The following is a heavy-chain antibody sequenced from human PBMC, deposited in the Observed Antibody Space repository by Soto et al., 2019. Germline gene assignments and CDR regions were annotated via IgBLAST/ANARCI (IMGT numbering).Heavy chain of an antibody. D-gene: IGHD2-8*01. Sequence: ASVKVSCKASGYTFTGYYMHWVRQAPGQGLEWMGWINPNSGGTNYAQKFQGWVTMTRDTSISTAYMELSRLRSDDTAVYYCARGYSSNCTNGVCYTDYMDVWGKGTTVTVSS. CDR2: INPNSGGT. CDR3: ARGYSSNCTNGVCYTDYMDV. V-gene: IGHV1-2*04. J-gene: IGHJ6*03. CDR1: GYTFTGYY.